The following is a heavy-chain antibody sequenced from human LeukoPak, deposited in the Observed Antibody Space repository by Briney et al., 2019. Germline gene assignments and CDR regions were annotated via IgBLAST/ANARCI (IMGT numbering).Heavy chain of an antibody. CDR1: GGSISSYY. CDR2: IYDRGST. CDR3: ARGGTFDN. J-gene: IGHJ4*02. V-gene: IGHV4-59*01. Sequence: SETLSLTCTVSGGSISSYYWSWIRQPPGKGLEWIGNIYDRGSTKYNPSLKSRVTISGDTSKNQFSLRLSSVTAADTAVYYCARGGTFDNWGQGTLVTVSS.